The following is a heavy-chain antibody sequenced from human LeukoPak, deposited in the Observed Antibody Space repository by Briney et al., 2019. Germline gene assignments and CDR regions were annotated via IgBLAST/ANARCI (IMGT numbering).Heavy chain of an antibody. D-gene: IGHD3-10*01. CDR2: INPSGGST. CDR3: ARTHYYGSGSYYSPPGY. CDR1: GYTFTSYY. J-gene: IGHJ4*02. V-gene: IGHV1-46*01. Sequence: ASVKVSCKASGYTFTSYYMHWVRQAPGRGLEWMGIINPSGGSTSYAQKFQGRVTMTRDTSTSTVYMELSSLRSEDTAVYYCARTHYYGSGSYYSPPGYWGQGTLVTVSS.